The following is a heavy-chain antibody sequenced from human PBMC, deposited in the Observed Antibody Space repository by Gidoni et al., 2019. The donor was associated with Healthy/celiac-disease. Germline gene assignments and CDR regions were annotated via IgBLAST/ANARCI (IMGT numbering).Heavy chain of an antibody. CDR1: GFTFSRYA. J-gene: IGHJ4*02. CDR3: ALVVAATPGPLY. Sequence: QVQLVASGGGVVQPGRSLRPSCAASGFTFSRYAMHWVRQAPGKGLEWVAVISYDGSNKYYADSVKGRFTISRDNSKNTLYLQMNSLRAEDTAVYYCALVVAATPGPLYWGQGTLVTVSS. D-gene: IGHD2-15*01. CDR2: ISYDGSNK. V-gene: IGHV3-30-3*01.